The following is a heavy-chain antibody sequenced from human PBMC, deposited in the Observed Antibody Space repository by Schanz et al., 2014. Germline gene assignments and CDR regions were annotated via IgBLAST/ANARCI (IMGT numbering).Heavy chain of an antibody. D-gene: IGHD5-12*01. CDR3: ARGGGPEDVFDI. Sequence: QVQLVQSGAEVRKPGSSVRVSCKASGGTFTSYAFSWVRQAPGQGLEWMGRIIPIHGIVNYAQRFQDRVRITADKSTSTAYMELSSLRSDDTAVYYCARGGGPEDVFDIWGQGTIRTVSS. CDR1: GGTFTSYA. CDR2: IIPIHGIV. V-gene: IGHV1-69*04. J-gene: IGHJ3*02.